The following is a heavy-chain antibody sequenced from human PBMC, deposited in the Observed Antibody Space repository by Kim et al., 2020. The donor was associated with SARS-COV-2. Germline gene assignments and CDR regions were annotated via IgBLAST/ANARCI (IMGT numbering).Heavy chain of an antibody. CDR3: AKGGAVAGFDI. CDR2: T. V-gene: IGHV3-23*01. Sequence: TYYADSVKGRFTISRDNSKNTLYLQMNSLRAEDTAVYYCAKGGAVAGFDIWGQGTMVTVSS. J-gene: IGHJ3*02. D-gene: IGHD6-19*01.